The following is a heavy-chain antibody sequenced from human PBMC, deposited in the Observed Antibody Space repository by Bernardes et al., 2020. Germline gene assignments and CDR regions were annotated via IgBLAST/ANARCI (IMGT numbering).Heavy chain of an antibody. CDR3: ARAWGNDYGDYVGEYYFDY. Sequence: GASRRLSCAASGFTVSSNYMSWVRQAPGKGLEWVSVIYSVGSTYYADSVKGRFTISRDNSKNTLYLQMNSLRAEDTAVYYCARAWGNDYGDYVGEYYFDYWGQGTLVTVSS. J-gene: IGHJ4*02. V-gene: IGHV3-66*01. CDR2: IYSVGST. CDR1: GFTVSSNY. D-gene: IGHD4-17*01.